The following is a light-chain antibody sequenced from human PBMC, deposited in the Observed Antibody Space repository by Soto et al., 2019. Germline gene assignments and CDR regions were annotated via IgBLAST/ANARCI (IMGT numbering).Light chain of an antibody. CDR2: DVS. CDR3: SSYTSSSTV. V-gene: IGLV2-14*01. J-gene: IGLJ2*01. CDR1: SSDVGGYDH. Sequence: QSALTQPASVSGSPGQSISIPCTGTSSDVGGYDHVSWYQQHPGKAPKLMIYDVSSRPSGVSNRFSGSKSGNTASLTISGLQVEDEADYYCSSYTSSSTVFGGGTKVTVL.